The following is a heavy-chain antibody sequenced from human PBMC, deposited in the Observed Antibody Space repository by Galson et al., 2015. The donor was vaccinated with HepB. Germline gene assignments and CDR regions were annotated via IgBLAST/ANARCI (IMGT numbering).Heavy chain of an antibody. CDR1: GGTFSSYA. CDR3: ARAQRATSVFYYFDY. CDR2: IIPILGIA. J-gene: IGHJ4*02. Sequence: CKASGGTFSSYAISWVRQAPGQGLEWMGRIIPILGIANYAQKFQGRVTITADKSTSTAYMELSSLRSEDTAVYYCARAQRATSVFYYFDYWGQGTLVTVSS. D-gene: IGHD5-12*01. V-gene: IGHV1-69*04.